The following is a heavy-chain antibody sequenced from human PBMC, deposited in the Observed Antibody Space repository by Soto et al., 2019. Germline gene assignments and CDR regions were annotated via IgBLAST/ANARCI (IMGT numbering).Heavy chain of an antibody. CDR3: AKENQHLDHDY. CDR2: ISHDGSDK. CDR1: GFTFRNYG. V-gene: IGHV3-30*18. J-gene: IGHJ4*02. Sequence: QVQLVESGGGVVRPGRSLRLTCAASGFTFRNYGMHWVRQAPGKGLEWVAVISHDGSDKYYADSMKGRFIISRDNSENTLLLNMNSLKPEDTDVYYCAKENQHLDHDYWGQGTLVTVSS. D-gene: IGHD6-13*01.